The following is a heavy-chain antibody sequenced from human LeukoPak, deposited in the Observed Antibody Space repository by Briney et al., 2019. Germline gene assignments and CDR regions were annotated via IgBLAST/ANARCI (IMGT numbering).Heavy chain of an antibody. CDR2: IDWDDDK. V-gene: IGHV2-70*04. J-gene: IGHJ4*02. D-gene: IGHD2-21*02. CDR1: GFSLSTSGMR. CDR3: ARTPYCGGDCYVDY. Sequence: SGPALLKPTPTLTLTCTFSGFSLSTSGMRVSWIRQPPEKALEWLSRIDWDDDKFYSTSLETRLTISKDTSKNQVVLTMTNMDPVDTATYYCARTPYCGGDCYVDYWGQGTLVTVSS.